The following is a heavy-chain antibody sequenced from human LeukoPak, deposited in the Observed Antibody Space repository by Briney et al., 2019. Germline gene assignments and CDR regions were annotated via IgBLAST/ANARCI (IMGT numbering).Heavy chain of an antibody. CDR3: ARHRWLLPELPDYFDY. J-gene: IGHJ4*02. CDR1: GGSISSYY. V-gene: IGHV4-59*08. CDR2: IYYSGST. D-gene: IGHD2-15*01. Sequence: SETLSLTCTVSGGSISSYYWSWIWQPPGKGLEWIGYIYYSGSTNYNPSLKSRVTISVDASKNQFSLKLSSVTAADPAVYYCARHRWLLPELPDYFDYWGQGTLVTVSS.